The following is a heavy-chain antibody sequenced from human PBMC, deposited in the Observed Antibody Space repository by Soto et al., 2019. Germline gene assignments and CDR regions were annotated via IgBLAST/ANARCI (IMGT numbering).Heavy chain of an antibody. CDR2: ISAYNGNT. V-gene: IGHV1-18*01. CDR3: ARPRPPYDEVYYFDS. CDR1: GYTFTSYG. Sequence: ASVKVSCKASGYTFTSYGISWVRQAPGQGLEWMGWISAYNGNTNYAQKLQGRVTMTTDTSTSTAYMELRSLRSDDTAVYYCARPRPPYDEVYYFDSGGRGTQVPVPS. J-gene: IGHJ4*02. D-gene: IGHD5-12*01.